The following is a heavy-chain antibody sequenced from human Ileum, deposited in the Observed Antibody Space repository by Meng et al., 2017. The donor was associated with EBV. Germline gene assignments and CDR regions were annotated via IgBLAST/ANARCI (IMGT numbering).Heavy chain of an antibody. V-gene: IGHV1-18*01. J-gene: IGHJ5*02. CDR3: ARNRPRGVATGANWFDP. CDR2: ISAYNGNT. CDR1: GYTFTSYG. Sequence: QVQLLQSGAEVKKPGASVKVSCXAXGYTFTSYGIIWVRQAPGQGFEWMGWISAYNGNTNYAQKLQGRVTMTTDTSTSTAYMELRSLRSDDTAVYYCARNRPRGVATGANWFDPWGQGTLVTVSS. D-gene: IGHD5-12*01.